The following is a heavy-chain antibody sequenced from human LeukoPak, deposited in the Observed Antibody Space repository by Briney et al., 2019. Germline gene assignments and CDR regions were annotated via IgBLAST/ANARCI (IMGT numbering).Heavy chain of an antibody. V-gene: IGHV3-48*01. J-gene: IGHJ6*03. CDR3: AKVSDYSYYYYVDV. Sequence: GGSLRLSCTGSGFTFSTYTMNWVRQAPGKGLEWVASIGSTSSNINYADSVEGRFTISRDNAKNSLYLQMNSLRAEDTAVYYCAKVSDYSYYYYVDVWGKGTTVTVSS. CDR2: IGSTSSNI. CDR1: GFTFSTYT.